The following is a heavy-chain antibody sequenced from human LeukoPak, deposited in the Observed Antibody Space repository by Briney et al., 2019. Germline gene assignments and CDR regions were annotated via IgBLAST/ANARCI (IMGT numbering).Heavy chain of an antibody. J-gene: IGHJ4*02. V-gene: IGHV4-59*01. CDR3: ATHGSVLGSSWSHFDY. D-gene: IGHD6-13*01. CDR2: IYYSGST. Sequence: SETLSLTCTVSGGSISGYYWSWIRQPPGKGLEWIGYIYYSGSTNYNPSLKSRVTISVDTSKNQFSLKLSSVTAADTAVYYCATHGSVLGSSWSHFDYWGQGTLVTVSS. CDR1: GGSISGYY.